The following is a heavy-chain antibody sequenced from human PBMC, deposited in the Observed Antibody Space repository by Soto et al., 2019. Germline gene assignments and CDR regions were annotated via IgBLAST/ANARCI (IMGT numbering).Heavy chain of an antibody. CDR3: AKDTGPN. CDR1: GFTFSSYG. V-gene: IGHV3-9*01. CDR2: ISWNSNTI. J-gene: IGHJ4*02. Sequence: GGSLRLSCAASGFTFSSYGMHWVRQAPGKGLEWVSGISWNSNTIAYADSVKGRFTISRDNAKNSLYLQMNSLRAEDTAFYYCAKDTGPNWGQGTLVTVSS.